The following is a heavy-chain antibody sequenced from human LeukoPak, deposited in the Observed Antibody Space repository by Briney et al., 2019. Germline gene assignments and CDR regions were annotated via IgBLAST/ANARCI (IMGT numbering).Heavy chain of an antibody. CDR3: AREVPYDSSRYYQPFDY. Sequence: ASVKVSCKASGYTFTSYGISWVRLAPGQGLEWMGWISAYNGNTNYAQKLQGRVTMTTDTSTSTAYMELRSLRSDDTAVYYCAREVPYDSSRYYQPFDYWGQGTLVTVSS. CDR2: ISAYNGNT. D-gene: IGHD3-22*01. J-gene: IGHJ4*02. V-gene: IGHV1-18*01. CDR1: GYTFTSYG.